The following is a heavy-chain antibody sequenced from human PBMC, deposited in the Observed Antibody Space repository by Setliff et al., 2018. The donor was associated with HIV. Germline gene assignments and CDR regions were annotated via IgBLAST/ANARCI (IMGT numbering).Heavy chain of an antibody. Sequence: SGPTLVNPTQTLTLTCAFPGFSLTTSGVGVGWIRQPPGKALEWLALIYWDDDKRYSTSLKSRLTITKDTPKKQVVLTMTNMDPVDTAKYYCSRYSSGWSPACYFDYWGQGTLVTVSS. D-gene: IGHD6-19*01. CDR3: SRYSSGWSPACYFDY. J-gene: IGHJ4*02. CDR1: GFSLTTSGVG. CDR2: IYWDDDK. V-gene: IGHV2-5*02.